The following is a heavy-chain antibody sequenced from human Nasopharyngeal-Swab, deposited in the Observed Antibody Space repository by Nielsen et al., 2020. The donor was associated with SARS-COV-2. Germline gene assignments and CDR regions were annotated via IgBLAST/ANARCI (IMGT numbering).Heavy chain of an antibody. Sequence: SETLSLTCTVSGGSTSSGSYYWSWIRQPAGKGLEWIGRIYTSGSTNYNPSLKSRVTMSVDTSKNQFSLKLSSVTAADTAVYYCARGHAFDIWGQGTMVTVSS. CDR1: GGSTSSGSYY. CDR2: IYTSGST. CDR3: ARGHAFDI. V-gene: IGHV4-61*02. J-gene: IGHJ3*02.